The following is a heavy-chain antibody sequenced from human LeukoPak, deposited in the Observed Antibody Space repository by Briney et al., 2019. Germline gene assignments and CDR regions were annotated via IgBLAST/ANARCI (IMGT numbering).Heavy chain of an antibody. CDR3: AKVREMATVYDAFDI. V-gene: IGHV3-23*01. J-gene: IGHJ3*02. CDR2: ISGSGGST. CDR1: GFTFSSYA. Sequence: GGSLRLSCAASGFTFSSYAMSWVRQAPGKGLEWVSAISGSGGSTYYADSVKGRFAISRDNSKNTLYLQMNSLRAEDTAVYYCAKVREMATVYDAFDIWGQGTMVTVSS. D-gene: IGHD5-24*01.